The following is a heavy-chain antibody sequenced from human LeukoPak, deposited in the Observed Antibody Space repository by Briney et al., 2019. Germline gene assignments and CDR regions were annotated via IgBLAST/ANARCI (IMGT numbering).Heavy chain of an antibody. V-gene: IGHV3-30*04. D-gene: IGHD2-21*02. CDR3: ASTAYCGGDCYLSGSYFDY. CDR1: GFTFSSYA. CDR2: ISYDGSNK. Sequence: GSLRLSCAASGFTFSSYAMHWVRQAPGKGLEWVAVISYDGSNKYYADSVKGRFTISRDNSKNTLYLQMNSLRVEDTAVYYCASTAYCGGDCYLSGSYFDYWGQGTLVTVSS. J-gene: IGHJ4*02.